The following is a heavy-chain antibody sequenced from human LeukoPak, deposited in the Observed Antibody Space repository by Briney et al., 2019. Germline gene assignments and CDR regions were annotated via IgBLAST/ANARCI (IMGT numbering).Heavy chain of an antibody. CDR2: GDYSGGT. D-gene: IGHD6-19*01. V-gene: IGHV4-39*07. J-gene: IGHJ4*02. CDR1: GDSFTSVTDY. CDR3: AGERGEEYSSGWYKTNYFYN. Sequence: ASETLSLTCTVSGDSFTSVTDYWAWIRQPPGKGLEWIASGDYSGGTYYNPSLESRVAISADMSKNQISLKLTSVTGADTAVYYCAGERGEEYSSGWYKTNYFYNWGQGIRVTVSS.